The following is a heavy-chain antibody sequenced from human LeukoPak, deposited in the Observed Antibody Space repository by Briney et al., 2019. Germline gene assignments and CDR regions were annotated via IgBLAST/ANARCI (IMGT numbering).Heavy chain of an antibody. D-gene: IGHD2-2*01. CDR3: ARNGIVVVPAADLLTFDP. Sequence: SETLSLTCTVSGGSISSSDYYWGWIRQPPGKGLEWIGYIYYSGSTNYNPSLKSRVTLSVDTSKNQFSLKLSSVTAADTAVYYCARNGIVVVPAADLLTFDPWGQGTLVTVSS. CDR1: GGSISSSDYY. CDR2: IYYSGST. V-gene: IGHV4-61*05. J-gene: IGHJ5*02.